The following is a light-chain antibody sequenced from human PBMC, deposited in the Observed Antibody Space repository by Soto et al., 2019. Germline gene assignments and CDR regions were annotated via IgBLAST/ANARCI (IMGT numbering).Light chain of an antibody. CDR3: QQSYSSPPMYT. V-gene: IGKV3-20*01. Sequence: EIVLTQSPGTVSLSPGETASLSCRASQTVSGSYLAWYQQKPGQAPRLLIYGTTSRATGVPDRFSGGGSGTAFTLTISGLEPEDFATYYCQQSYSSPPMYTFGQGTKLEIK. CDR1: QTVSGSY. CDR2: GTT. J-gene: IGKJ2*01.